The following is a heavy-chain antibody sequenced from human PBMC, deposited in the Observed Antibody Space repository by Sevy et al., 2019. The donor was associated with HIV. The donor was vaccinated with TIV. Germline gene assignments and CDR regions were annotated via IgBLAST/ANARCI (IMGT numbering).Heavy chain of an antibody. J-gene: IGHJ4*02. CDR2: ISGSGGST. CDR3: AGGFWSGFDY. D-gene: IGHD3-3*01. Sequence: GGSLRLSCAASGFIFSSYVMNWVRQAPGKGLEWVSAISGSGGSTYYADSVKGRFTISRDNFKNTLYLEMNSLGVEDTAVYYCAGGFWSGFDYWGQGTLVTVSS. CDR1: GFIFSSYV. V-gene: IGHV3-23*01.